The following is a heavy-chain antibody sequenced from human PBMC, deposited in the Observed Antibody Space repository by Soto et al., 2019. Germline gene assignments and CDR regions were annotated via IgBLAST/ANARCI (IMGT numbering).Heavy chain of an antibody. CDR2: IYYSGST. Sequence: QVQLQESGPGLVKPSQTLSLTCTVSGGSISSGDYYWSWIRQPPGKGLEWIGYIYYSGSTYYNPSLKRRVTITVDTPKNQFPLKLSSVTAADTAVYYCAREVGGSGSYYWGQGTLVTVSS. V-gene: IGHV4-30-4*01. D-gene: IGHD3-10*01. CDR3: AREVGGSGSYY. CDR1: GGSISSGDYY. J-gene: IGHJ4*02.